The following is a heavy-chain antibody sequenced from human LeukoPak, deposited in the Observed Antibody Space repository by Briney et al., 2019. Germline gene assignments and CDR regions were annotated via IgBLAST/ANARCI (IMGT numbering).Heavy chain of an antibody. J-gene: IGHJ4*02. D-gene: IGHD3-3*01. CDR3: AIDFWSGYPFDY. Sequence: GGSLRLSCAASGFTFSSYGMHWVRQAPGKGLEWVAVISYDGSNKYYADSVKGRFTISRDNSKNTLYLQMNSLRAEDTAVYYCAIDFWSGYPFDYWGQGTLVTVSS. V-gene: IGHV3-30*03. CDR2: ISYDGSNK. CDR1: GFTFSSYG.